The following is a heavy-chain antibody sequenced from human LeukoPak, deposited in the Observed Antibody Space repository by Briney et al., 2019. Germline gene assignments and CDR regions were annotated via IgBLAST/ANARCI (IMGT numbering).Heavy chain of an antibody. Sequence: GRSLRLSCAASGFTFSDAWMTWVRRAPGKGLEWVGRNKSKVNGGTTDYAAPVKGRFTISRDDSKNTLYFQMNSLKTEDTAVYYCTALGYPQYFHHWGQGTLVTVSS. D-gene: IGHD2-15*01. CDR3: TALGYPQYFHH. CDR1: GFTFSDAW. V-gene: IGHV3-15*01. J-gene: IGHJ4*02. CDR2: NKSKVNGGTT.